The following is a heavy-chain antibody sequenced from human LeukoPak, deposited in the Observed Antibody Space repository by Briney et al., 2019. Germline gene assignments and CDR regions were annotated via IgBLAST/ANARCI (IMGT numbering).Heavy chain of an antibody. D-gene: IGHD3-22*01. J-gene: IGHJ4*02. V-gene: IGHV4-38-2*02. CDR3: AVLYHYDSIGYYNY. CDR2: IYQSGST. CDR1: RYSISRGYY. Sequence: PSEALSLTCTVSRYSISRGYYWGWVPPPPGKGLEWSGSIYQSGSTYYNPSLKSPVTLSVDNSKKQFYLKLSSVTHAEPAVYYCAVLYHYDSIGYYNYWGQGSLVTVSS.